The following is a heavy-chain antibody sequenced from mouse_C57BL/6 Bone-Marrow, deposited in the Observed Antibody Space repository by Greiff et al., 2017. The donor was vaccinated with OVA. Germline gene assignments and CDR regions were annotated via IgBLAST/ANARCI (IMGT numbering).Heavy chain of an antibody. J-gene: IGHJ3*01. CDR2: ISSSGST. CDR3: ARAYYEYDVGAWFAY. CDR1: GFSITNGNLW. Sequence: EVQLVESGPALVKPSQTVSLTCTVTGFSITNGNLWWDWIRPGSGRKLVWIGYISSSGSTDSTPSLKSRISITRDTSKNQLFLQLNSVTTEDIATYYCARAYYEYDVGAWFAYWGQGTLVTVSA. V-gene: IGHV3-4*01. D-gene: IGHD2-4*01.